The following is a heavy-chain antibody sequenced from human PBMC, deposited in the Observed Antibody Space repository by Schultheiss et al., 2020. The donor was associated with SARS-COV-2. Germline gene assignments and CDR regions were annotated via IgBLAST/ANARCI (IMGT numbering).Heavy chain of an antibody. CDR2: IYYSGST. V-gene: IGHV4-59*01. CDR3: ARGYTELRIWFDP. J-gene: IGHJ5*02. CDR1: GGSISSYY. Sequence: GSLRLSCTVSGGSISSYYWSWIRQPPGKGLEWIGYIYYSGSTNYNPSLKSRVTISVDTSKNQFSLKLSSVTAADTAVYYCARGYTELRIWFDPWGQGTLVTVSS. D-gene: IGHD1-7*01.